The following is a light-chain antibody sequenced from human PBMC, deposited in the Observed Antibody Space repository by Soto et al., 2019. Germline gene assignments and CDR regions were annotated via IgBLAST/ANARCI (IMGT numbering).Light chain of an antibody. Sequence: QSVLTQPPSVSGTPGQRVTISCSGSTSNIASNYVYWYQQLTGTAPKILIYRNNERTSGVPDRFSGSKSVTSATLAISGLRSDDEADYYCAGWDDSLDGSVIFGGGTQLTVL. J-gene: IGLJ2*01. CDR3: AGWDDSLDGSVI. CDR2: RNN. V-gene: IGLV1-47*01. CDR1: TSNIASNY.